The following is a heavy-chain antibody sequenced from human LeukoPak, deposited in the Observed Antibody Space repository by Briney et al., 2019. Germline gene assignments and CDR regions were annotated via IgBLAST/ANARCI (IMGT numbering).Heavy chain of an antibody. J-gene: IGHJ4*02. Sequence: ASVKVSCKASGYTFTGHYLHWVRQAPGQGLEWMGWIYGHDGGTDFAQKFQDRVTMTRDTSITTAYMELTSLTPDDTAVYYCVRDFDWGPDYWGQGTLVTVSS. CDR2: IYGHDGGT. V-gene: IGHV1-2*02. D-gene: IGHD3-9*01. CDR3: VRDFDWGPDY. CDR1: GYTFTGHY.